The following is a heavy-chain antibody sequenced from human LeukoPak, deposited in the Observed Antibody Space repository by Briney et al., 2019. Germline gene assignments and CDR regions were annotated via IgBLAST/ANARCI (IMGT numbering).Heavy chain of an antibody. J-gene: IGHJ4*02. D-gene: IGHD6-19*01. CDR1: GFTFSSYA. CDR2: ISSGGGTT. Sequence: GGSLRLSCAASGFTFSSYAMNWVRQAPGKGLEWVSVISSGGGTTYYSDSVKGRLIISRDNSKNTLYLQMNSLRAEDTAVYYCAKAGIAVPATPEYCGQGTQVTVSS. V-gene: IGHV3-23*01. CDR3: AKAGIAVPATPEY.